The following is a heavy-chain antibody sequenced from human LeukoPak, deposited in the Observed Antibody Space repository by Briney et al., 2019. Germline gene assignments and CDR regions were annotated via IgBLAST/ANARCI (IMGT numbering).Heavy chain of an antibody. Sequence: ASVKVSCKASGYTFTGYYMHWVRQAPGQGLEWMGWINPNSGGTNYAQKFQGRVTMTRDTSISTAYMELSRLRSDDTAVYYCAREVEDCYDSSGCYFDYWGQGTLVTVSS. J-gene: IGHJ4*02. CDR1: GYTFTGYY. CDR2: INPNSGGT. V-gene: IGHV1-2*02. D-gene: IGHD3-22*01. CDR3: AREVEDCYDSSGCYFDY.